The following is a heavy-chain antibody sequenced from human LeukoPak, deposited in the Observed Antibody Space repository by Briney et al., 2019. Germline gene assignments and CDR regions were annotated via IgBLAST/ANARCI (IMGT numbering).Heavy chain of an antibody. CDR1: GFTFRDYY. V-gene: IGHV3-53*01. Sequence: GRSLRLSCAPSGFTFRDYYMSWVRQAPGKGLEWVSVIYSGGSTYYADSVKGRFTISRDNSKNTLYLQMNSLRAEDTAVYYCARVPTTVTTVYFDYWGQGTLVTVSS. CDR3: ARVPTTVTTVYFDY. J-gene: IGHJ4*02. D-gene: IGHD4-17*01. CDR2: IYSGGST.